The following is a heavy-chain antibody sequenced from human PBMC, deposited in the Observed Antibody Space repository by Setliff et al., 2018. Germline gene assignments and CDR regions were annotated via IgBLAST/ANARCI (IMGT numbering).Heavy chain of an antibody. V-gene: IGHV4-39*07. D-gene: IGHD3-22*01. Sequence: PSETLSLTCTVSGGSISSRSYYWGWIRQPPGKGLEWIGEINHSGSTNYNPSLKSRVTISVDTSKNQFSLKLSSVTAADTAVYYCARGKERITMIVVVTSGAFDIWGQGTMVTVSS. CDR2: INHSGST. CDR3: ARGKERITMIVVVTSGAFDI. CDR1: GGSISSRSYY. J-gene: IGHJ3*02.